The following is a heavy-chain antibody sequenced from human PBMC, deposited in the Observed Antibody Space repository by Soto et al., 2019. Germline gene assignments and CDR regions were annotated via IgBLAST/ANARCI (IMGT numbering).Heavy chain of an antibody. J-gene: IGHJ4*02. CDR1: GFTFSNYA. V-gene: IGHV3-23*01. D-gene: IGHD6-25*01. CDR3: AKGTIGSDGPSH. Sequence: EVQLLESGGGLVQSGGSLRLSCAASGFTFSNYAMSWVRQAPGKGLEWVSGISGSGGNTYYADSVKGRFTISRDNSKNTLYLQMNSLRAWDTAVYHCAKGTIGSDGPSHWGQGTLVTVSS. CDR2: ISGSGGNT.